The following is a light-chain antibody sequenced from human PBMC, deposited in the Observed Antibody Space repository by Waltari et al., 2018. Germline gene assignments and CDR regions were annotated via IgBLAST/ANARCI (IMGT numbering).Light chain of an antibody. CDR2: AAS. CDR3: QQANSFPLT. V-gene: IGKV1D-12*01. J-gene: IGKJ4*01. Sequence: DIQMTQSPSSVSASAGDRVTITCRASQGLSSWLAWYQQKPGKAPKLLIYAASSLPSGVPSSVSGSGSGTDFTLTISSLQPEDFATYYCQQANSFPLTFGGGTKVEIQ. CDR1: QGLSSW.